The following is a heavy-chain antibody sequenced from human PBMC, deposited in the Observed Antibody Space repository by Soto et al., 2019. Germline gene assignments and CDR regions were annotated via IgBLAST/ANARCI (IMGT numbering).Heavy chain of an antibody. D-gene: IGHD3-22*01. J-gene: IGHJ4*02. CDR3: ATGGSGTGYYSWYYFDF. V-gene: IGHV3-15*07. Sequence: EVQLVESGGGLVKPGGSLRLSCAASGFTFDNAWMNWVRQAPGKGLEWVGRIKIKTDGGTTDYAAPVKGRFSISRDDSKNTLYLQMNSLKIDDTAVYYCATGGSGTGYYSWYYFDFWGQGTRVTVSS. CDR2: IKIKTDGGTT. CDR1: GFTFDNAW.